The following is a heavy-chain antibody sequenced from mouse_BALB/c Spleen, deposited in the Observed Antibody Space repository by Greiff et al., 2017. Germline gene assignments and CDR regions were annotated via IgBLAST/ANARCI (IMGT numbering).Heavy chain of an antibody. Sequence: EVQLQESGAELVRSGASVKLSCTASGFNIKDYYMHWVKQRPEQGLEWIGWIDPENGDTEYAPKFQGKATMTADTSSNTAYLQLSSLTSEDTAVYYCNADGNYYFDYWGQGTTLTVSS. V-gene: IGHV14-4*02. CDR1: GFNIKDYY. D-gene: IGHD2-1*01. J-gene: IGHJ2*01. CDR3: NADGNYYFDY. CDR2: IDPENGDT.